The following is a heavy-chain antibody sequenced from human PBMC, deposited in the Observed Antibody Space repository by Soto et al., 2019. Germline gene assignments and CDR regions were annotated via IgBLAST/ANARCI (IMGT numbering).Heavy chain of an antibody. CDR1: ACTFISYA. CDR2: IIPIFGTA. J-gene: IGHJ6*02. Sequence: SGKVSGTASACTFISYAISLLLQAPGQGLEWMGGIIPIFGTANYAQKFQGRVTITADKSTSTAYMELSSLRPEDTAVYYCAPGAIAAAVPYGMAVWGQGTRVTVS. CDR3: APGAIAAAVPYGMAV. V-gene: IGHV1-69*06. D-gene: IGHD6-13*01.